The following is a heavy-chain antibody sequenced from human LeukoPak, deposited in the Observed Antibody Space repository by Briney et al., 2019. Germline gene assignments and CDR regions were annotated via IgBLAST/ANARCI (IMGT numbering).Heavy chain of an antibody. V-gene: IGHV3-33*01. D-gene: IGHD2-15*01. CDR1: GFTFSSYG. CDR2: IWYDGSNK. CDR3: ARERVGYYFDY. J-gene: IGHJ4*02. Sequence: GGSLRLSCAASGFTFSSYGMHWVRQAPGKGLEWVAVIWYDGSNKYYADSVKGRFTISRDNSKNTRYLQMNSLRAEDTAVYYCARERVGYYFDYWGQGTLVTVSS.